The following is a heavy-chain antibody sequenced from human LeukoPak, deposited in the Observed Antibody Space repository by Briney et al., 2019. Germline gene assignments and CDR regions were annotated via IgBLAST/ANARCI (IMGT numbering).Heavy chain of an antibody. CDR1: GGSISSYY. CDR2: IYYSGST. D-gene: IGHD5-24*01. Sequence: SETLSLTCTVSGGSISSYYWGWIRQPPGKGQEWIGYIYYSGSTNYNPSLKSRVTISVDTSKNQFSLKLSSVTAADTAVYYCARLAVEMAYYYGMDVWGQGTTVTVSS. V-gene: IGHV4-59*08. CDR3: ARLAVEMAYYYGMDV. J-gene: IGHJ6*02.